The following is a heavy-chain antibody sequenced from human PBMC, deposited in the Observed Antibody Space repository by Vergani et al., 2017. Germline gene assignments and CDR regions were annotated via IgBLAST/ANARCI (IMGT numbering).Heavy chain of an antibody. J-gene: IGHJ6*02. D-gene: IGHD1-26*01. V-gene: IGHV4-59*01. CDR3: AREVGATSMDV. CDR2: IYYSGST. CDR1: GGSISSYY. Sequence: QVQLQESGPGLVKPSETLSLTCTVSGGSISSYYWSWIRQPPGKGLEWIGYIYYSGSTNYNPSLKSRVTISVDTSKNQFSLKLSSVTAADTAVYYCAREVGATSMDVWGQGTTFTVSS.